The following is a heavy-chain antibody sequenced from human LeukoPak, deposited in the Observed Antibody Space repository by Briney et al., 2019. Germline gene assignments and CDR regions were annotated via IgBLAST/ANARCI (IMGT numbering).Heavy chain of an antibody. Sequence: PSKTLSLTCNVSGDSFTIGGYYWSWIRQYPEKGLEWIGYIYNSGNTYYNPSLNGRVTISIDTSQNQFSLRLTSVTAADTAVYFCARGCSSSKCRTEGTYGLDVWGQGTTIIVSS. CDR3: ARGCSSSKCRTEGTYGLDV. CDR2: IYNSGNT. V-gene: IGHV4-31*03. J-gene: IGHJ6*02. D-gene: IGHD2-2*01. CDR1: GDSFTIGGYY.